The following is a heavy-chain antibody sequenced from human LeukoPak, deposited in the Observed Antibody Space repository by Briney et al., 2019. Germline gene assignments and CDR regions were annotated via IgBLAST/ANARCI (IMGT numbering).Heavy chain of an antibody. CDR2: MNPNSGNT. Sequence: GASVKVSCKASGYTFTGYYMHWVRQAPGQGLEWMGWMNPNSGNTGYALNFQGRVSMTSKASITTAYMELSSLTSEDTAVYYCARVRRRGDRFDPWGQGTLVTVSS. J-gene: IGHJ5*02. D-gene: IGHD5-12*01. V-gene: IGHV1-8*02. CDR1: GYTFTGYY. CDR3: ARVRRRGDRFDP.